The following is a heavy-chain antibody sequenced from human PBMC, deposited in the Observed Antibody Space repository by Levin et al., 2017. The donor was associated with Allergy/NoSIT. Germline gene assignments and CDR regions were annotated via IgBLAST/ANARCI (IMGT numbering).Heavy chain of an antibody. D-gene: IGHD3-3*01. Sequence: ASVKVSCKASGYTFTTYGISWVRQAPGQGLEWMGWISAYNGNTNYAQKLQGRVTMTTDTSTSTAYMELRSLRSDDTAVYYCARGPRITIFGVVTSSSDYWGQGTLVTVSS. CDR1: GYTFTTYG. CDR2: ISAYNGNT. J-gene: IGHJ4*02. V-gene: IGHV1-18*01. CDR3: ARGPRITIFGVVTSSSDY.